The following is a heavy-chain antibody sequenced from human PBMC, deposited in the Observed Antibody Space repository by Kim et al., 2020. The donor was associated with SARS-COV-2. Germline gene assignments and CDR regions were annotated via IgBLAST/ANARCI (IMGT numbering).Heavy chain of an antibody. J-gene: IGHJ4*02. Sequence: ASVKVSCKASGYTFTSYGISWVRQAPGQGLEWMGWISAYNGNTNYAQKLQGRVTMTTDTSTSTAYMELRSLRSDDTAVYYCAGDATYGWGGFYYYVSSGPYYWGQGALVTVSS. CDR1: GYTFTSYG. D-gene: IGHD3-22*01. CDR3: AGDATYGWGGFYYYVSSGPYY. CDR2: ISAYNGNT. V-gene: IGHV1-18*04.